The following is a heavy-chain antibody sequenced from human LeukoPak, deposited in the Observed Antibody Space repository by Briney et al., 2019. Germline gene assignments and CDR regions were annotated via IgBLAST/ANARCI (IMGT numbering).Heavy chain of an antibody. Sequence: PGGSLRLSCAVSGFTSSSYWMSWVRQAPGKGLEWVANIKQDGSEKYYVDSVKGRFTISRDNAKNSLYLQMDSLRVEDTAVYYCARGYSSDYWGQGTLVTVSS. D-gene: IGHD5-18*01. CDR1: GFTSSSYW. V-gene: IGHV3-7*01. CDR3: ARGYSSDY. J-gene: IGHJ4*02. CDR2: IKQDGSEK.